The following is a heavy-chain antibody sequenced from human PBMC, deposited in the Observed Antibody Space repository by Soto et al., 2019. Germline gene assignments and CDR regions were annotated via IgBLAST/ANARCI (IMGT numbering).Heavy chain of an antibody. CDR3: ARDGSGSYYTPNWFDP. V-gene: IGHV5-51*01. CDR2: ILPGDSKT. D-gene: IGHD3-10*01. Sequence: PGESLKISCKGSGYSFINYWIAWVRQKPGKGLEWMGMILPGDSKTRYSPSFQGQVNISVDKSTSTAYLQWSSLKASDSAIYYCARDGSGSYYTPNWFDPWGQGTPVTVSS. J-gene: IGHJ5*02. CDR1: GYSFINYW.